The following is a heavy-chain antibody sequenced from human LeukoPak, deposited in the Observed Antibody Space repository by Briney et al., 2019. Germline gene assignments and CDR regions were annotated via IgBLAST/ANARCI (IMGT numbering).Heavy chain of an antibody. V-gene: IGHV3-23*01. CDR1: GFTFSSYV. CDR2: ISVGGDGT. J-gene: IGHJ4*02. Sequence: GGSLRLSCAASGFTFSSYVMTWVRQAPGKGLEWVSTISVGGDGTYCADSVKGRFTISRDNSKNTLNLQMNSLRVGDTAVYYCVTRGTTGTKYLEHWGQGSLVTVSS. CDR3: VTRGTTGTKYLEH. D-gene: IGHD1-1*01.